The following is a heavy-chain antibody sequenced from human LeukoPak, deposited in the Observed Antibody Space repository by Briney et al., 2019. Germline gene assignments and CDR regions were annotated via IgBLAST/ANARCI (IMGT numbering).Heavy chain of an antibody. CDR1: GLSLSTSGMG. CDR3: AHAQGGAGYFDY. CDR2: IYWNDDK. Sequence: KMSGPTPVKPTQTLTLTCTFSGLSLSTSGMGVAWIRQPPGRALEWLALIYWNDDKRYSPSLKSRLTITQDTSKNQVVLTMTNMDPVDTATYYCAHAQGGAGYFDYWGQGALVTVSS. J-gene: IGHJ4*02. D-gene: IGHD3-16*01. V-gene: IGHV2-5*01.